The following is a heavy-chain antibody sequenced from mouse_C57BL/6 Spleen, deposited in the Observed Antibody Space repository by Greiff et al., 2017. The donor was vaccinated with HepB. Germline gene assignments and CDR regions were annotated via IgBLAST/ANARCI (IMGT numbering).Heavy chain of an antibody. J-gene: IGHJ3*01. V-gene: IGHV1-55*01. CDR2: IYPGSGST. Sequence: VQLQQSGAELVKPGASVKMSCKASGYTFTSYWITWVKQRPGQGLEWIGDIYPGSGSTNYNEKFKSKATLTVDTSSSPAYMQLSSLTSEDSAVYYWARRGYDLAWFAYWGQGTLVTVSA. CDR3: ARRGYDLAWFAY. CDR1: GYTFTSYW. D-gene: IGHD2-3*01.